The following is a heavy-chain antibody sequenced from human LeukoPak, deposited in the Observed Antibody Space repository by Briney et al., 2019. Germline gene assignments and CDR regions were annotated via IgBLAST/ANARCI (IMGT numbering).Heavy chain of an antibody. J-gene: IGHJ4*02. Sequence: PGGSLRLSCAASGFTFSSYSMNWVRQAPGKGLEWVSYISSSSSTIYYADSVKGRFTISRDNAKNSLYLQMHSLRAEDTALYYCARVSDISVAAYFDYWGQGTLVTVSS. CDR1: GFTFSSYS. V-gene: IGHV3-48*04. CDR3: ARVSDISVAAYFDY. D-gene: IGHD6-19*01. CDR2: ISSSSSTI.